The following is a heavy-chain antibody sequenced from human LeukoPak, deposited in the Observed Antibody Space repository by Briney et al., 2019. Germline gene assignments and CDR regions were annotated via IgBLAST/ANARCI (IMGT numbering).Heavy chain of an antibody. CDR2: INSGGSGT. D-gene: IGHD3-22*01. J-gene: IGHJ1*01. CDR3: AKAPWGYDSSGYTEYFQH. CDR1: GFSFSSYW. V-gene: IGHV3-74*01. Sequence: GGSLRLSCAASGFSFSSYWMHWVRQTPGKGLVWVSRINSGGSGTSHADSVKGRFTISRDNTKNTLYLQMNSLRAEDTALYYCAKAPWGYDSSGYTEYFQHWGQGTLVTVSS.